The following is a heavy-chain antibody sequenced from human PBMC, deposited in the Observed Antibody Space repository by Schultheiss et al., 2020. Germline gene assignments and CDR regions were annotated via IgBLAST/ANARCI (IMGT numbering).Heavy chain of an antibody. CDR2: ISGGGDNT. J-gene: IGHJ4*02. D-gene: IGHD7-27*01. CDR3: ARNWAYFDY. CDR1: GFAFSSYA. Sequence: GGSLRLSCAVSGFAFSSYAMNWFRQAPGKGLEWVSGISGGGDNTYYADSVQGRFTVSRDNSRNTLYLQMNSLRAEETAVYYCARNWAYFDYWGQGTLVTVSS. V-gene: IGHV3-23*01.